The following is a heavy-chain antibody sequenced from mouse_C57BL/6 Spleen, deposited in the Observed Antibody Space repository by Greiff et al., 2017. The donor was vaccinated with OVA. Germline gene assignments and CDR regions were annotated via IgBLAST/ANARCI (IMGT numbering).Heavy chain of an antibody. D-gene: IGHD2-5*01. CDR2: IHPNSGST. CDR1: GYTFTSYW. CDR3: ARGGYSNYVAY. Sequence: QVQLKQPGAELVKPGASVKLSCKASGYTFTSYWMHWVKQRPGQGLEWIGMIHPNSGSTNYNEKFKSKATLTVDKSSSTAYMQLSSLTSEDSAVYYCARGGYSNYVAYWGQGTLVTVSA. V-gene: IGHV1-64*01. J-gene: IGHJ3*01.